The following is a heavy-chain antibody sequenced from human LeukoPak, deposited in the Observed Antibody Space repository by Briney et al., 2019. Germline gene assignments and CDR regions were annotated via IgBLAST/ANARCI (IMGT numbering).Heavy chain of an antibody. CDR2: IYYSGST. D-gene: IGHD3-3*01. J-gene: IGHJ5*02. CDR3: ARDELRFLEPAGP. V-gene: IGHV4-39*07. Sequence: PSETLSLTCTVSGGSISSSSYYWGWIRQPPGKGLEWIGSIYYSGSTYYNPSLKSRVTISVDTSKNQFSLKLSSVTAADTAVYYCARDELRFLEPAGPWGQGTLVTVSS. CDR1: GGSISSSSYY.